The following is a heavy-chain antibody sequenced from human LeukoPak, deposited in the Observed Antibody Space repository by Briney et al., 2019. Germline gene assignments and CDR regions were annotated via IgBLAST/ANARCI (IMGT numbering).Heavy chain of an antibody. Sequence: SETLSLTCSVSGGLISSSGNFYWGWIRQVPGKGLEWIGSVYYTGYSYDNPSLKSRVTISVDTSKNQFSLKLSSVTAADTAVYYCARVRLGPSIWFGSHKQNYYYYGMDVWGQGTTVTVSS. CDR3: ARVRLGPSIWFGSHKQNYYYYGMDV. D-gene: IGHD3-10*01. V-gene: IGHV4-39*07. CDR2: VYYTGYS. CDR1: GGLISSSGNFY. J-gene: IGHJ6*02.